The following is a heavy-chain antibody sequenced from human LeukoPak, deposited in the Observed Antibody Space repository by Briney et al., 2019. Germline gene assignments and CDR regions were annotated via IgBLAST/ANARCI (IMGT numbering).Heavy chain of an antibody. CDR1: GFTVSSNY. V-gene: IGHV3-66*01. CDR3: ARDLTTATYYYYGMDV. J-gene: IGHJ6*02. Sequence: PGGSLRLSCAASGFTVSSNYMSWVRQAPGKGLEWVSVIYSGGSTYYADSVKGRFTISRDNSKNTLYLQMNSLRAEDTAVYYCARDLTTATYYYYGMDVWGQGTTVTVSS. D-gene: IGHD4-11*01. CDR2: IYSGGST.